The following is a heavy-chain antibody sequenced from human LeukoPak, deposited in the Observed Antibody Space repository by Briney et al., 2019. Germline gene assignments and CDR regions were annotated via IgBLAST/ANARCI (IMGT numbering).Heavy chain of an antibody. CDR1: GYTFTGYY. V-gene: IGHV1-2*06. D-gene: IGHD3-22*01. CDR3: AREGYYYDSSGGDAFDI. CDR2: INPNSGGT. J-gene: IGHJ3*02. Sequence: ASVKVSCKGSGYTFTGYYMHWVRQAPGQGLEWMGRINPNSGGTNYAQKFQGRVTMTRDTSISTAYMELSGLRSDDTAVYYCAREGYYYDSSGGDAFDIWGQGTMVTVSS.